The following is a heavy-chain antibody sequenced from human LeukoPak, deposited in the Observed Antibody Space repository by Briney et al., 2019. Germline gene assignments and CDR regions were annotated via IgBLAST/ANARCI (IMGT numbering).Heavy chain of an antibody. D-gene: IGHD1-7*01. Sequence: GGSLRLSCAAPGFTFSTYWMSWVRQAPGKGLEWVANINQDGGEKYYVDSVKGRFTISRDNAKKSLYLQMNSLRADDTAVYYCAREPTTRGKPYNWNYDYFDYWGQGILVTVSS. CDR3: AREPTTRGKPYNWNYDYFDY. V-gene: IGHV3-7*01. CDR2: INQDGGEK. J-gene: IGHJ4*02. CDR1: GFTFSTYW.